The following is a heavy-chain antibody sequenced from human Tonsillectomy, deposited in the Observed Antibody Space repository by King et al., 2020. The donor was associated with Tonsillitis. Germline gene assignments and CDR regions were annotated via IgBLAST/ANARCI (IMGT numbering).Heavy chain of an antibody. CDR3: ARIRVVPAAIPTYYFDY. CDR1: GFSLSNARMG. J-gene: IGHJ4*02. Sequence: TLKESGPVLVKPTETLTLTCTVSGFSLSNARMGVSWIRQPPGKALEWLAHIFSNDEKSYSTSLKSRLTISKDTSKSQVVLTMTNVDPVDTATYYCARIRVVPAAIPTYYFDYWGQGTLVTVSS. V-gene: IGHV2-26*01. CDR2: IFSNDEK. D-gene: IGHD2-2*01.